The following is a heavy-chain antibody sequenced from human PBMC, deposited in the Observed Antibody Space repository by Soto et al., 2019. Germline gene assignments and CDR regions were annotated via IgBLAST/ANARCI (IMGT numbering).Heavy chain of an antibody. Sequence: TSETLSLTCVVYGGSFTGYYGSWIRQAPGKGLEWIGEIHPFGTADYNPSLRSRVAISLDAPRNQLSLRLTSVTAADTAVYYCARGDDQYKIGWWGQGTLVTVSS. V-gene: IGHV4-34*01. CDR1: GGSFTGYY. D-gene: IGHD6-19*01. J-gene: IGHJ4*02. CDR3: ARGDDQYKIGW. CDR2: IHPFGTA.